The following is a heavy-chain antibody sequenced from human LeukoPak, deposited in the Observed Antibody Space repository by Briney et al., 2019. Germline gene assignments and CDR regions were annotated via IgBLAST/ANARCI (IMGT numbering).Heavy chain of an antibody. CDR2: INPNSGGT. Sequence: ASVKVSCKASGYTFTGYYMHWVRQAPGQGLEWMGWINPNSGGTNYAQKFQGRVTITADESTSTAYMELSSLRSEDTAVYYCASRDIVVVPEDYYYYMDVWGKGTTVTVSS. D-gene: IGHD2-2*01. CDR1: GYTFTGYY. J-gene: IGHJ6*03. V-gene: IGHV1-2*02. CDR3: ASRDIVVVPEDYYYYMDV.